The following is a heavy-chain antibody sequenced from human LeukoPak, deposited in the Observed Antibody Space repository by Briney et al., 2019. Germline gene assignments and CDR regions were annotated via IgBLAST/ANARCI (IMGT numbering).Heavy chain of an antibody. CDR3: ARGLNRITIFGVVTNYGMDV. CDR2: IYHSGST. CDR1: GGSISSGGYS. Sequence: SETLSLTCAVSGGSISSGGYSWSWIRQPPGKGLEWIGYIYHSGSTNYSPSLKSRVTISVDTSKNQFSLKLSSVTAADTAVYYCARGLNRITIFGVVTNYGMDVWGQGTTVTVSS. J-gene: IGHJ6*02. D-gene: IGHD3-3*01. V-gene: IGHV4-30-2*01.